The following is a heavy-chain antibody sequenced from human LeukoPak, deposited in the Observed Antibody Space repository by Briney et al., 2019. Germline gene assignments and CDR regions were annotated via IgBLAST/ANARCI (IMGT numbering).Heavy chain of an antibody. D-gene: IGHD3-3*01. CDR3: ARPADFWSGYYID. J-gene: IGHJ4*02. CDR1: GGSFSGYY. CDR2: IYTSGST. Sequence: SETLSLTCAVYGGSFSGYYWSWIRQPAGKGLEWIGRIYTSGSTNYNPSLKSRVTISVDTSKNQFSLKLSSVTAADTAVYYCARPADFWSGYYIDWGQGTLVTVSS. V-gene: IGHV4-59*10.